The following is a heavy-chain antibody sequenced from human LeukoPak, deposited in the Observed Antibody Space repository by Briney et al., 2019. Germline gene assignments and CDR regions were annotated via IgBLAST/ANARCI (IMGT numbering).Heavy chain of an antibody. Sequence: SETLSLTCTVSGGSISSSSYYWGWIRQPPGKGLEWIGSIYYSGSTYYNPSLKSRVTISVDTSKNQFSLKLSSVTAADTAVYYCARGLRSSSWSVGYYYYGMDVWGQGTTVTVSS. V-gene: IGHV4-39*07. CDR3: ARGLRSSSWSVGYYYYGMDV. CDR1: GGSISSSSYY. CDR2: IYYSGST. D-gene: IGHD6-13*01. J-gene: IGHJ6*02.